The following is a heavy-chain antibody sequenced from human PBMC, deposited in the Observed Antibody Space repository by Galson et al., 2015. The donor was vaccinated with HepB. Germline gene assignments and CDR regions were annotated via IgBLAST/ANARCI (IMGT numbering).Heavy chain of an antibody. J-gene: IGHJ5*02. CDR1: GFSLSTSGMC. Sequence: PALVKPTQTLTLTCTFSGFSLSTSGMCVSWIRQPPGKALEWLALIDWDDDKYYSTSLKTRLTISKDTSKNQVVLTMTNMDPVDTATYYCARSRSGWYSGWFDPWGQGTLVTVSS. CDR3: ARSRSGWYSGWFDP. CDR2: IDWDDDK. D-gene: IGHD6-19*01. V-gene: IGHV2-70*01.